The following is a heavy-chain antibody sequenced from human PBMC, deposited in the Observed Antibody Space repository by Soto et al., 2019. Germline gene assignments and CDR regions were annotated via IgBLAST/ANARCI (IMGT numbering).Heavy chain of an antibody. V-gene: IGHV3-21*01. CDR1: GFTFSSYS. J-gene: IGHJ4*02. D-gene: IGHD6-19*01. CDR3: AAIAVAGQIRGYYFDY. CDR2: ISSSSSYI. Sequence: EVQLVESGGGLVKPGGSLRLSCAASGFTFSSYSMNWVRQAPGKGLEWVSSISSSSSYIYYADSVKGRFTISRDNAKNSLYLQMNSLRAEDTAVYYCAAIAVAGQIRGYYFDYWGQGTLVTVSS.